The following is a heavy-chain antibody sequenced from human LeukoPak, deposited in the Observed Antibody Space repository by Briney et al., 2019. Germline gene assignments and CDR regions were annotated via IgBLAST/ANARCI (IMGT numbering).Heavy chain of an antibody. CDR3: ARGSGTTSDYYYMDV. CDR1: GGSISSYY. J-gene: IGHJ6*03. D-gene: IGHD1-7*01. Sequence: PSETLSLTCTVSGGSISSYYWSWIRQPAGKGLEWIGRIYTSGSTNYNPSLKSRVTMSVDTSKNQFSLKPSSVTAADTAVYYCARGSGTTSDYYYMDVWGKGTTVTVSS. CDR2: IYTSGST. V-gene: IGHV4-4*07.